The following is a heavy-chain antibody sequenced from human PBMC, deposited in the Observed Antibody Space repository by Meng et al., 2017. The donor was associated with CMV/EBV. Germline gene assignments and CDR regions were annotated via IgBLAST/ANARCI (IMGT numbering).Heavy chain of an antibody. CDR3: ARDDGTPFDY. J-gene: IGHJ4*02. D-gene: IGHD6-13*01. CDR2: ISAYNGNT. Sequence: GESLKISCKASGYTFTSYGISWVRQAPGQGLEWMGWISAYNGNTNYAQKLQGRVTMTTDTSTSTAYMELRRLRSADTAGYYCARDDGTPFDYWGQGTLVTVSS. V-gene: IGHV1-18*01. CDR1: GYTFTSYG.